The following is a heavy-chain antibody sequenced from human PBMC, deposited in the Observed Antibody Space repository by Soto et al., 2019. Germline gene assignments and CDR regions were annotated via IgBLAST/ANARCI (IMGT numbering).Heavy chain of an antibody. CDR2: INPKSGGT. V-gene: IGHV1-2*04. Sequence: GAAVKLSCKASGYSFTDYHIHWVRQAPGQGLEWLGRINPKSGGTSTAQKFQGWVTMTTDTSISTASMELTRLTSDDTAIYYCARGDSTDCSNGVCSFFYNHDLDVWG. D-gene: IGHD2-8*01. CDR3: ARGDSTDCSNGVCSFFYNHDLDV. CDR1: GYSFTDYH. J-gene: IGHJ6*02.